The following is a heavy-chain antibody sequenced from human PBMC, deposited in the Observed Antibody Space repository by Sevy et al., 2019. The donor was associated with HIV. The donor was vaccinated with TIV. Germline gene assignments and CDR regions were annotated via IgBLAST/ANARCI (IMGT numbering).Heavy chain of an antibody. D-gene: IGHD1-26*01. Sequence: GGSLRLSCAASGFTFSSYWMSWVRQAPGKGLEWVANIKQDGSEKYYVDSVKGRFTISRDNAKNSLYLQMNGLGAEDTAVYYCARGALRVVGADFDYWGQGTLVTVSS. CDR3: ARGALRVVGADFDY. CDR2: IKQDGSEK. CDR1: GFTFSSYW. V-gene: IGHV3-7*03. J-gene: IGHJ4*02.